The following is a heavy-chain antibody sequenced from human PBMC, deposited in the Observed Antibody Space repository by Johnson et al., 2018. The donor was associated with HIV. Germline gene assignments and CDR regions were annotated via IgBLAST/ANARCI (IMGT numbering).Heavy chain of an antibody. CDR1: GFIFEHYA. D-gene: IGHD5-18*01. CDR3: ARAPGYSRAFDI. Sequence: VQLVESGGGLVQPGRSLRVSCAASGFIFEHYAMHWVRQVPGKGPEWVSVIYSGGSTYHADSVKGRFSISRDNSKNTLYLEINSLRAEDTAVYYCARAPGYSRAFDIWGQGKMVTVAS. CDR2: IYSGGST. V-gene: IGHV3-66*01. J-gene: IGHJ3*02.